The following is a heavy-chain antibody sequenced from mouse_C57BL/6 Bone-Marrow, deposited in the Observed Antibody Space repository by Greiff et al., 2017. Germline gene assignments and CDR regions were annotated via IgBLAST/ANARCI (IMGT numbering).Heavy chain of an antibody. J-gene: IGHJ4*01. CDR3: ARSREGYYAMDD. CDR1: GFTFSDYY. CDR2: ISNGGGST. V-gene: IGHV5-12*01. D-gene: IGHD3-3*01. Sequence: EVKVVESGGGLVQPGGSLKLSCAASGFTFSDYYMYWVRQTPEKRLEWVAYISNGGGSTYYPDTVKGRFTISRDNAKNTLYLQMSRLKSEDTAMYYCARSREGYYAMDDWGQGTSVTVSS.